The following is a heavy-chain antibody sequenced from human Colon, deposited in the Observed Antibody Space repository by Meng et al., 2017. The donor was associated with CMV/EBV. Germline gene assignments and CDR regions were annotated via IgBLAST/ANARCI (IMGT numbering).Heavy chain of an antibody. J-gene: IGHJ5*02. CDR1: GFTFSSYA. V-gene: IGHV3-23*05. Sequence: GGSLRLSCAASGFTFSSYAMSWVRQTPEKGLEWVSTIDSSGAYIADSVKGRFTVSRDNFKNTLDLQMNSLRVEDAATYYCTKLMGNTRVDHWGQGTQVTVSS. CDR2: IDSSGA. D-gene: IGHD5-24*01. CDR3: TKLMGNTRVDH.